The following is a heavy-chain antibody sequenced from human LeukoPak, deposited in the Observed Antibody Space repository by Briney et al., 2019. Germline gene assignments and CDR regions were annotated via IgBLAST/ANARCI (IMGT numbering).Heavy chain of an antibody. CDR2: INPNSGGT. CDR3: AGDRVNYYDSSRYHNIDY. CDR1: GYTFTGYY. D-gene: IGHD3-22*01. J-gene: IGHJ4*02. V-gene: IGHV1-2*06. Sequence: ASVKVSCKASGYTFTGYYMHWVRQAPGQGLEWMGRINPNSGGTNYAQKFQGRVTMTRDTSISTAYMELSRLRSDDTAVYYCAGDRVNYYDSSRYHNIDYWGQGTLVTVSS.